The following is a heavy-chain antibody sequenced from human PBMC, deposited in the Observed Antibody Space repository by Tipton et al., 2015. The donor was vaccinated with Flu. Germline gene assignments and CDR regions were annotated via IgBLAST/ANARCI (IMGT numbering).Heavy chain of an antibody. Sequence: TLSLTCAVYGESFSGFDWSWIRQPPGKGLEWIGEVNHSGSTNYNPSLKSRVTISVDTSKNQFSLKLSSVTAADAALYFCARKVTESRHNWKYIDYWGQGSQVTVSS. V-gene: IGHV4-34*01. CDR3: ARKVTESRHNWKYIDY. CDR2: VNHSGST. J-gene: IGHJ4*02. D-gene: IGHD1-20*01. CDR1: GESFSGFD.